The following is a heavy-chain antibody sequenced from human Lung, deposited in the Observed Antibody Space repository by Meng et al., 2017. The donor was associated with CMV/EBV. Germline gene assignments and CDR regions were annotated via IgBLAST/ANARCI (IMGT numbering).Heavy chain of an antibody. V-gene: IGHV1-2*02. CDR3: ARDERLTKAIVVVPAAGCLWCY. J-gene: IGHJ4*02. CDR2: INPNSGDT. Sequence: ASXXVSXKASGYTFTGYYMHWVRQAPGQGLEWMGWINPNSGDTSYAQKFQGRVTMTRDTSISTAYMELSRLRSDDTAVYYCARDERLTKAIVVVPAAGCLWCYWXQGTXVNGAS. D-gene: IGHD2-2*01. CDR1: GYTFTGYY.